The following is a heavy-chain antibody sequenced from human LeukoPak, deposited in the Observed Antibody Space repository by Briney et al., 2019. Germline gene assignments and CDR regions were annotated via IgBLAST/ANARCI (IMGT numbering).Heavy chain of an antibody. D-gene: IGHD1-26*01. J-gene: IGHJ4*02. CDR3: ARDGIVGAGFDY. V-gene: IGHV3-21*01. CDR2: ISSSSSHI. CDR1: GFTFSSYS. Sequence: TGGSLRLSCAASGFTFSSYSMNWVRQAPGKRLEWVSSISSSSSHIYYADSVKGRFTISRDNAKNSLYLQMNSLRAEDTAVYYCARDGIVGAGFDYWGQGTLVTVSS.